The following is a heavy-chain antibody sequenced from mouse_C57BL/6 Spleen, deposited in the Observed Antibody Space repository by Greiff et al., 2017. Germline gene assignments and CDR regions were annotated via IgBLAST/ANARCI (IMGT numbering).Heavy chain of an antibody. D-gene: IGHD1-1*01. CDR2: INPYNGDT. CDR3: ARYYYGSSYGYFDV. CDR1: GYSFTGYF. J-gene: IGHJ1*03. Sequence: EVQLQQSGPELVKPGDSVKISCKASGYSFTGYFMNWVMQSHGQSLEWIGRINPYNGDTFYNQKFKGKATLTVDKSSSTAHMELRSLTSEDSAVYYCARYYYGSSYGYFDVWGTGTTVTVSS. V-gene: IGHV1-20*01.